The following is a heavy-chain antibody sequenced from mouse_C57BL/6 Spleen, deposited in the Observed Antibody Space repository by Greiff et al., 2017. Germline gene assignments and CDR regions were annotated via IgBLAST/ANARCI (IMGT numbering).Heavy chain of an antibody. CDR2: IHPHSGST. CDR3: ARSVISAVVAPFDY. CDR1: GSTFTSYW. Sequence: VQLQQPGAELVKPGASVKLSCKASGSTFTSYWMHWVKQRPGQGLAWIGMIHPHSGSTNYTEEFQSKATLTVAQSSSTAYMQLSSGTFEDSAVYYGARSVISAVVAPFDYWGQGTTLTVSA. D-gene: IGHD1-1*01. J-gene: IGHJ2*01. V-gene: IGHV1-64*01.